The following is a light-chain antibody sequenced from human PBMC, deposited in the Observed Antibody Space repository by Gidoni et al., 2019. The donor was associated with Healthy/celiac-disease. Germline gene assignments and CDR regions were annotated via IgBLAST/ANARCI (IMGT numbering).Light chain of an antibody. V-gene: IGLV6-57*03. CDR3: QSYDSSNHVV. Sequence: NFMLPQPHSVSESPGKPVTISCTRSSGSIASNYVQWYQQRPGSAPTTVIYEDNQRPSGVPDRFSGSIDSSSNSASLTISGLKTEDEADYYCQSYDSSNHVVFGGGTKLTVL. CDR2: EDN. J-gene: IGLJ2*01. CDR1: SGSIASNY.